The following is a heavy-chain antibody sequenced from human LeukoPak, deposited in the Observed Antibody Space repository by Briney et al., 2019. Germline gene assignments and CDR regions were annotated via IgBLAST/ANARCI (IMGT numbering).Heavy chain of an antibody. CDR2: ISLNSGSI. V-gene: IGHV3-9*01. Sequence: GRSLRLSCAASGFTFDDFAMHWVRPVPGKGLEWVSCISLNSGSIDYADSVKGRFTISRDNAKNSLYLQMNSLRTEDTALYYGEKDIGVAGTTWGYYYYCMDVWGQGTTVTVS. D-gene: IGHD6-19*01. CDR1: GFTFDDFA. CDR3: EKDIGVAGTTWGYYYYCMDV. J-gene: IGHJ6*02.